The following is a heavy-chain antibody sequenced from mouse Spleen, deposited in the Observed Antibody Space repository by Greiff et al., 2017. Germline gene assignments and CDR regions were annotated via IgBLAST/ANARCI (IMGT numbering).Heavy chain of an antibody. D-gene: IGHD2-4*01. CDR3: AREELGYDYDWYFDV. J-gene: IGHJ1*01. CDR2: IDPNSGGT. CDR1: GYTFTSYW. V-gene: IGHV1-72*01. Sequence: QVQLQQPGAELVKPGASVKLSCKASGYTFTSYWMHWVKQRAGRGLEWIGRIDPNSGGTKYNEKFKSKATLTVDKPSSTAYMQLSSLTSEDSAVYYCAREELGYDYDWYFDVWGAGTTVTVSS.